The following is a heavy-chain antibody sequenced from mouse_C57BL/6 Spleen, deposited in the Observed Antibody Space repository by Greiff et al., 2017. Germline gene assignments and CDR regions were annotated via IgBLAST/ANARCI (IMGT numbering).Heavy chain of an antibody. D-gene: IGHD3-2*02. V-gene: IGHV1-53*01. CDR3: ARGGISGYWYFDV. J-gene: IGHJ1*03. CDR1: GYTFTSYW. Sequence: QLQQPGTELVKPGASVKLSCKASGYTFTSYWMHWVKQRPGQGLEWIGNINPSNGGTNYNEKFKSKATLTVDKSSSTAYMQLSSLTSEDSAVYYCARGGISGYWYFDVWGTGTTVTVSS. CDR2: INPSNGGT.